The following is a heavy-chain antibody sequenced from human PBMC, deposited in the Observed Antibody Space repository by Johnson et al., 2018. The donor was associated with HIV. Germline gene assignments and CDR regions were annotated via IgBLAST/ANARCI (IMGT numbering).Heavy chain of an antibody. J-gene: IGHJ3*01. D-gene: IGHD5-24*01. V-gene: IGHV3-30*03. Sequence: VQLVESGGGVVQPGRSLRLSCAASGFTFSTYVMHWVRQAPGKGLEWVAVISYDGSNKYYADSVKGRFTISRDNSKNTLYLQMNSLRAEDTAVYFCARGCRDGYTCDVFDVWGQGTRVTVSS. CDR1: GFTFSTYV. CDR2: ISYDGSNK. CDR3: ARGCRDGYTCDVFDV.